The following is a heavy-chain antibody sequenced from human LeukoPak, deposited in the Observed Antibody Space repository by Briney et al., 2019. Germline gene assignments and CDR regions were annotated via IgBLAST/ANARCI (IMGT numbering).Heavy chain of an antibody. J-gene: IGHJ5*02. Sequence: PGGSLRLSCAASGFTFSNAWMSWVRQAPGKGLEWVGRIKSKTDGGTTDYAAPVKGRFTISRDDSKNTLYLQMNSLKTEDTAVYYCTTYFHYDFWSGQKRWFDPWGQGTLVTVSS. CDR3: TTYFHYDFWSGQKRWFDP. D-gene: IGHD3-3*01. CDR2: IKSKTDGGTT. V-gene: IGHV3-15*01. CDR1: GFTFSNAW.